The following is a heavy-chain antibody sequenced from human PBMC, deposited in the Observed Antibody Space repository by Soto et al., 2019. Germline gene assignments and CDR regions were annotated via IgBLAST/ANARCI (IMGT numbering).Heavy chain of an antibody. CDR3: ARAHYYDSSGYDYYYGMDV. CDR2: ISSSSSYI. Sequence: GGSLRLSCVASGFTFSSYSMNWVRQAPGKGLEWVSSISSSSSYIYYADSVKGRFTISRDNAKNSLYLQMNSLRAEDTAVYYCARAHYYDSSGYDYYYGMDVWGQGTTVTVSS. J-gene: IGHJ6*02. CDR1: GFTFSSYS. D-gene: IGHD3-22*01. V-gene: IGHV3-21*01.